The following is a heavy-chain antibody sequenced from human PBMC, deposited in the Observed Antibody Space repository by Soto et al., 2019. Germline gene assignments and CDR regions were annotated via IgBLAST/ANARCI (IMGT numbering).Heavy chain of an antibody. CDR3: ARENTWVSWPNFDY. V-gene: IGHV3-74*01. Sequence: EVQLVESGGGLVQPGGSLRLSCAASGFTFSSYWMHWVRQAPGKGLVWVSRIYSDGTSTSYADSVKGRFTISRDNAKSTLYLQMNSLRAEDTAVYYCARENTWVSWPNFDYWGQGTLVTVSS. CDR2: IYSDGTST. CDR1: GFTFSSYW. J-gene: IGHJ4*02. D-gene: IGHD6-13*01.